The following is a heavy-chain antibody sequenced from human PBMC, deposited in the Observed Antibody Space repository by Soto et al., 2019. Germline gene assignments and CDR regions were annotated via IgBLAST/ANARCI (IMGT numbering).Heavy chain of an antibody. CDR2: IYYSGST. CDR1: GGSISSSSYY. Sequence: QLLESGPGLVKPSETLSLTCTVSGGSISSSSYYWGWIRQPPGKGLEWIGSIYYSGSTYYNPSLKSRVTISVDTSKNQFSLKLSSVTAADTAVYYCARHPRNIVVVVAAGAFDIWGQGTMVTVSS. D-gene: IGHD2-15*01. V-gene: IGHV4-39*01. J-gene: IGHJ3*02. CDR3: ARHPRNIVVVVAAGAFDI.